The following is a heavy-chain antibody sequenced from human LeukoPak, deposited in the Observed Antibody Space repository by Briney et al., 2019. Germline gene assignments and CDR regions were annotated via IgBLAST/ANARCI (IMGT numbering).Heavy chain of an antibody. V-gene: IGHV3-23*01. CDR3: ARTDSEDIVVVVAATFFY. CDR2: ISGSGGST. Sequence: PGGSLRLSCAASGFTFGSYAMSWVRQAPGKGLEWVSAISGSGGSTYYADSVKGRFTISRDNSKNTLYLQMNSLRAEDTAVYYCARTDSEDIVVVVAATFFYWGQGTLVTVPS. J-gene: IGHJ4*02. D-gene: IGHD2-15*01. CDR1: GFTFGSYA.